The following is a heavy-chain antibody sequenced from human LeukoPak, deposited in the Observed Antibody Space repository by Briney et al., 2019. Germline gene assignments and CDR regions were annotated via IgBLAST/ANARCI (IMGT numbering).Heavy chain of an antibody. CDR1: GFTFSNYA. CDR2: ISSSGSGGAT. Sequence: PWGSLRLSCAASGFTFSNYAMAWVRQAPGKGLEWVSIISSSGSGGATYYADSVEGRFTISRDSPKTTLYVQMNSISAEDTAVYYCARAPGCPVSVASRPYSFDFWGQGALVTVSS. D-gene: IGHD6-6*01. J-gene: IGHJ4*02. CDR3: ARAPGCPVSVASRPYSFDF. V-gene: IGHV3-23*01.